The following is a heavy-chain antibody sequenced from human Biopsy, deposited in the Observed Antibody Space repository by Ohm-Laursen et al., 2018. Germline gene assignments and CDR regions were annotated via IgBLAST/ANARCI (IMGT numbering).Heavy chain of an antibody. D-gene: IGHD5-18*01. J-gene: IGHJ6*02. Sequence: VTLSLTCTVSSGSISGYYWTWIRQAPGKGLEFIGYVYSSGSTNYNPSLKSRATISLNTTRNQFSLRLSSVTAADTAVYYCARGIAVVRSLDVWGQGTTVAVSS. CDR1: SGSISGYY. V-gene: IGHV4-59*08. CDR3: ARGIAVVRSLDV. CDR2: VYSSGST.